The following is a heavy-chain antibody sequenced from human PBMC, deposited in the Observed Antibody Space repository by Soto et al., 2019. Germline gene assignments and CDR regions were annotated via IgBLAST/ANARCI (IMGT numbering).Heavy chain of an antibody. Sequence: QVQLVQSGAEVKKPGSSVKVSCKASGGTFSSYAISWVRQAPGQGLEWMGGIIPIFGTANYAQKFQGRVTITADESTSTAYMELSSLRSEDTAVYYCAGRGQYSSSTLASGYFDYWGQGTPVTVSS. CDR2: IIPIFGTA. D-gene: IGHD6-6*01. CDR3: AGRGQYSSSTLASGYFDY. V-gene: IGHV1-69*01. CDR1: GGTFSSYA. J-gene: IGHJ4*02.